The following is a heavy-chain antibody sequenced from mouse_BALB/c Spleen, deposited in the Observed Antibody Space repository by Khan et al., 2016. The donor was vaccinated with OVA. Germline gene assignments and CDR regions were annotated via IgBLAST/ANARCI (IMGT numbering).Heavy chain of an antibody. D-gene: IGHD3-3*01. Sequence: QIQLVQSGPDLKKPGETVKISCKASGYTFTNYGINWVKQAPGKGLKWMGWIYTYTGEPTYADDFKGRFAFSLETSASTAFLQINNLTNEDTATYFCARGGRSAMDYWGQGTSVTVSS. J-gene: IGHJ4*01. CDR2: IYTYTGEP. CDR3: ARGGRSAMDY. V-gene: IGHV9-3-1*01. CDR1: GYTFTNYG.